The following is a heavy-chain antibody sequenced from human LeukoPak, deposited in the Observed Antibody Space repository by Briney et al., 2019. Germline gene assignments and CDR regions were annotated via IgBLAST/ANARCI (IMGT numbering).Heavy chain of an antibody. V-gene: IGHV4-59*02. Sequence: SETLSLTCTVSGGSVSNYYWSWIRQSPGKGLEWIGYIYYTETSYNPSLKSRVTISADTSKNQFSLKLYSVTAADTAVYYCARGQKYRSGYTVTELGSGYFDYWGQGTLVTVSS. CDR3: ARGQKYRSGYTVTELGSGYFDY. CDR1: GGSVSNYY. D-gene: IGHD5-18*01. CDR2: IYYTET. J-gene: IGHJ4*02.